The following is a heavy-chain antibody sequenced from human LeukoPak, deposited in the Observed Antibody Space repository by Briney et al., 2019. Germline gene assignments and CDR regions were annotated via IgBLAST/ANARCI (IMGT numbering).Heavy chain of an antibody. CDR1: GFTFSSYA. D-gene: IGHD2/OR15-2a*01. CDR3: ATYYAHVPFDY. V-gene: IGHV3-23*01. Sequence: GGSLRLSCAASGFTFSSYAMSWVRQAPEKGLEWVSAISGSGGSTYYADSVKGRFTISRDNSKNTLYLQMNSLRAEDTAVYYCATYYAHVPFDYWGQGTLVTVSS. CDR2: ISGSGGST. J-gene: IGHJ4*02.